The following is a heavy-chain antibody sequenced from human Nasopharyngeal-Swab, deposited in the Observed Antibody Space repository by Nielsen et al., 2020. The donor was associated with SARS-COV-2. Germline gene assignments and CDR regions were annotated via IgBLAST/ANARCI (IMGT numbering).Heavy chain of an antibody. CDR1: GGSFSGYY. CDR2: INHSGST. D-gene: IGHD2/OR15-2a*01. CDR3: ARALWKKSYYYYMDV. J-gene: IGHJ6*03. V-gene: IGHV4-34*01. Sequence: SETLSLTCAVYGGSFSGYYWSWIRQPPGKGLEWIGEINHSGSTNYNPSLKSRVTVSIHTSKNQFSLKLSSVTAADTAVYYCARALWKKSYYYYMDVWGKGTTVTVSS.